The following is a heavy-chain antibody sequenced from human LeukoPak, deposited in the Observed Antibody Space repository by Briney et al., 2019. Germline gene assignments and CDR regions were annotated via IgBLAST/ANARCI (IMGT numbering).Heavy chain of an antibody. V-gene: IGHV3-11*04. CDR2: ITDSGSNI. D-gene: IGHD3-22*01. CDR1: GFIFSDYY. CDR3: ARAKFDSSGYYYRGFDI. Sequence: GGSLRLSCAASGFIFSDYYMGWIRQAPGRGLEWVSYITDSGSNIYYTDSVKGRFTMSRDNAKKSLYLQMNSLRAEDTAVYYCARAKFDSSGYYYRGFDIWGQGTMVTVSS. J-gene: IGHJ3*02.